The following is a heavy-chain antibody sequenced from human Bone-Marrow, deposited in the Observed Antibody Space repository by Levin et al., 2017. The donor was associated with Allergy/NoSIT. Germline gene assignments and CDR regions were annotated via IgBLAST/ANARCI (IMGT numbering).Heavy chain of an antibody. D-gene: IGHD6-6*01. CDR3: ARRHSGSSWTDY. J-gene: IGHJ4*02. CDR1: GGSISSASYY. Sequence: SETLSLTCTVSGGSISSASYYWVWLRQPPGKGLEWIGNIYYSGATYYNPSVKSRVTISVDTSKNQFSLQLSSVTATDTAVYYCARRHSGSSWTDYWGQGTLVTVSS. V-gene: IGHV4-39*01. CDR2: IYYSGAT.